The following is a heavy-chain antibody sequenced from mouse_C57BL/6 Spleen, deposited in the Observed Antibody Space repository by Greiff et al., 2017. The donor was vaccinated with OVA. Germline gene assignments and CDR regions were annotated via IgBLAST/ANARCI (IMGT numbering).Heavy chain of an antibody. J-gene: IGHJ2*01. Sequence: VQGVESGAELVKPGASVKISCKASGYAFSSYWMNWVKQRPGKGLEWIGQIYPGDGDTNYNGKFKGKATLTADKSSSTAYMQLSSLTSEDSAVYFCARAGTGYFDYWGQGTTLTVSS. V-gene: IGHV1-80*01. CDR2: IYPGDGDT. CDR1: GYAFSSYW. CDR3: ARAGTGYFDY. D-gene: IGHD3-3*01.